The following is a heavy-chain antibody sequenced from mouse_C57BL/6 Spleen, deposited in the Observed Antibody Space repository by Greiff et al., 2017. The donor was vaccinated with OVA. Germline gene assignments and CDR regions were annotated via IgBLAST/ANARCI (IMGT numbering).Heavy chain of an antibody. CDR1: GYAFSSSW. D-gene: IGHD4-1*01. J-gene: IGHJ2*01. CDR3: ARSELLDY. CDR2: IYPGDGDT. V-gene: IGHV1-82*01. Sequence: QVQLQQSGPELVKPGASVKISCKASGYAFSSSWMNWVKQRPGKGLEWIGRIYPGDGDTNYNGKFKGKATLTADKSSSTAYMQLSSLTSEDSAVYFCARSELLDYWGQGTTLTVSS.